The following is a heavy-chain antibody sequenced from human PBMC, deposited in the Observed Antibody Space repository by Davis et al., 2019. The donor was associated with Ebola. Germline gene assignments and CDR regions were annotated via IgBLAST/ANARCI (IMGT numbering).Heavy chain of an antibody. CDR1: GFTFGDYA. CDR2: IRSKAYGGTT. D-gene: IGHD2-2*01. V-gene: IGHV3-49*04. Sequence: PGGSLRLSCTASGFTFGDYAMSWVRQAPGKGLEWVGFIRSKAYGGTTEYAASVKGRFTISRDDSKSIAYLQMNSLKTEDTAVYYCTRLVVPAAISSYGMDVWGQGTTVTVSS. J-gene: IGHJ6*02. CDR3: TRLVVPAAISSYGMDV.